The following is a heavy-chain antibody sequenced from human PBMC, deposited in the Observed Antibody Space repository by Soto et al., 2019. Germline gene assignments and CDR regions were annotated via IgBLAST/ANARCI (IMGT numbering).Heavy chain of an antibody. J-gene: IGHJ6*02. CDR3: AATIIAVSGTGYYGMDV. Sequence: GASVKVSCKASGGTFSSYAITWVRQAPGQGLEWMGGIIPIFGTANYAQKFQARVTITADESTSTAYMELSSLRSEDTAVYYCAATIIAVSGTGYYGMDVWGQGTTVTVSS. CDR2: IIPIFGTA. V-gene: IGHV1-69*13. D-gene: IGHD6-19*01. CDR1: GGTFSSYA.